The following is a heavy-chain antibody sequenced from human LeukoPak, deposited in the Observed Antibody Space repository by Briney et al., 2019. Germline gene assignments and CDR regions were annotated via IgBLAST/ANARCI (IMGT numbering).Heavy chain of an antibody. J-gene: IGHJ5*02. CDR1: GFTFSNYG. V-gene: IGHV3-33*01. Sequence: PGRSLRPSCAASGFTFSNYGMHWVRQAPGKGLEWVAVIWYDGSNKYYADSVKGRFTISRDNSKNTLYLQMNSLRAEDTAVYYCVRVAVAGNLNNWFDPWGQGTLVTVSS. CDR2: IWYDGSNK. D-gene: IGHD6-19*01. CDR3: VRVAVAGNLNNWFDP.